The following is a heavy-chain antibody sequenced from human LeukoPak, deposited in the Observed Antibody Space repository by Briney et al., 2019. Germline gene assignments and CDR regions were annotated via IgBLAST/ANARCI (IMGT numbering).Heavy chain of an antibody. Sequence: PGGSLRLSCAASGFTFSSYEMNWVRQAPGKGLEWVSYISSSGSTIYYADSVKGRFTISRDNAKNSLYLQMNSLRAEDTAVYYCAREDPGDAFDIWGQGTMVTVSS. CDR2: ISSSGSTI. J-gene: IGHJ3*02. CDR3: AREDPGDAFDI. CDR1: GFTFSSYE. V-gene: IGHV3-48*03.